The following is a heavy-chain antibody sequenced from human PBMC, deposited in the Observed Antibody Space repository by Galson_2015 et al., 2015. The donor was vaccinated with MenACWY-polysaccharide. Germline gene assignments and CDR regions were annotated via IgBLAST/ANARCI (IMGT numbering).Heavy chain of an antibody. V-gene: IGHV3-49*03. CDR1: GFIFTDYA. Sequence: SLRLSCATSGFIFTDYAMAWFRQAPGKGLEWIGVIRTNADRGATNYAEFVSGRFTISRDDSRSIDYLEMNSLITEDTAVYFCTRDRPLDYWGQGTLVSVSS. CDR2: IRTNADRGAT. J-gene: IGHJ4*02. CDR3: TRDRPLDY.